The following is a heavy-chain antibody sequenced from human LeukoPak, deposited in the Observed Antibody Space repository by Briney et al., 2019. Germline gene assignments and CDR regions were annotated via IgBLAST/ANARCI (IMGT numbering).Heavy chain of an antibody. V-gene: IGHV3-53*01. D-gene: IGHD6-13*01. J-gene: IGHJ2*01. CDR3: AKVVVSSSWYPTSYWYFDL. CDR2: IYSGGST. Sequence: GGSLRLSCAASGFTFSDYYMSWIRQAPGKGLEWVSVIYSGGSTYYADSVKGRFTISRDNSKNTLYLQMNSLRAEDTAVYYCAKVVVSSSWYPTSYWYFDLWGRGTLVTVSS. CDR1: GFTFSDYY.